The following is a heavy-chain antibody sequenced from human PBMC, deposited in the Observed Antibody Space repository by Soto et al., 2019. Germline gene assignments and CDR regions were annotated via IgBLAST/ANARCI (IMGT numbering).Heavy chain of an antibody. CDR1: GGSISSSSYY. CDR3: ARLGIAARPRGFDY. D-gene: IGHD6-6*01. J-gene: IGHJ4*02. V-gene: IGHV4-39*01. CDR2: IYYSGST. Sequence: SETLSLTCTVSGGSISSSSYYWGWIRQPPGKGLEWIGSIYYSGSTYYNPSLKSRVTISVDTSKNQFSLKLISVTAADTAVYYCARLGIAARPRGFDYWGQGTLVTVSS.